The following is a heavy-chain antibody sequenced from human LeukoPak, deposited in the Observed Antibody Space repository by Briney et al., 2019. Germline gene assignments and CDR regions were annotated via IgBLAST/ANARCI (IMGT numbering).Heavy chain of an antibody. CDR1: GGSISSSNYY. V-gene: IGHV4-39*07. D-gene: IGHD3-3*01. CDR2: FYYSGTS. Sequence: SETLSLTCTVSGGSISSSNYYWGWIRQPPGKGLEWIGSFYYSGTSYYNPSLKSQVTMSADTSKNQLSLELRSVTAADTAVYYCARRYDLWSGYPPPLDYWGQGTLVTVSS. CDR3: ARRYDLWSGYPPPLDY. J-gene: IGHJ4*02.